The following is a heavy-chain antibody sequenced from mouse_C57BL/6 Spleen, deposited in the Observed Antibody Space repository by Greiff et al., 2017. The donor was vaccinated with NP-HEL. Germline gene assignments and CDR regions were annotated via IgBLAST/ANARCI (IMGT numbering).Heavy chain of an antibody. CDR1: GYSITSGYD. CDR2: ISYSGST. V-gene: IGHV3-1*01. Sequence: EVKLMESGPGMVKPSQSLSLTCTVTGYSITSGYDWHWIRHFPGNKLEWMGYISYSGSTNYNPSLKSRISITHDTSKNHFFLKLNSVTTEDTATYYCARGGLRRGPWFAYWGQGTLVTVSA. D-gene: IGHD2-4*01. J-gene: IGHJ3*01. CDR3: ARGGLRRGPWFAY.